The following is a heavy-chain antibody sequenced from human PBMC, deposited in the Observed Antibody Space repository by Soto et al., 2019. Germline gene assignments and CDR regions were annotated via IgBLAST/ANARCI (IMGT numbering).Heavy chain of an antibody. V-gene: IGHV4-39*01. CDR2: MYYIENT. CDR1: GGSISSSNYY. J-gene: IGHJ4*02. CDR3: ERHDYGGNSAYFDY. D-gene: IGHD4-17*01. Sequence: SETLSLTCTVSGGSISSSNYYWGWIRQPPGKGREGIGNMYYIENTYYSPSLKSRVTISLDPSKNQFSLKLRSVTAADTDVYYCERHDYGGNSAYFDYWGQGTLVTVSS.